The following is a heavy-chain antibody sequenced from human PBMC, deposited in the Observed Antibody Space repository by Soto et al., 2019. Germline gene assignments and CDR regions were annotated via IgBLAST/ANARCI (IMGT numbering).Heavy chain of an antibody. V-gene: IGHV4-30-2*06. D-gene: IGHD3-16*01. CDR2: IYPTGTT. J-gene: IGHJ2*01. CDR3: ARAPPGPSPRLVL. Sequence: QLQLRESGSGLVKPSETLSLTCTVSGGSISSGGYSWSWIRQSPEKGLEWLGCIYPTGTTYYHPSLKSRVTISVDTSRNQFSLNLTSVTAADTAVYFCARAPPGPSPRLVLW. CDR1: GGSISSGGYS.